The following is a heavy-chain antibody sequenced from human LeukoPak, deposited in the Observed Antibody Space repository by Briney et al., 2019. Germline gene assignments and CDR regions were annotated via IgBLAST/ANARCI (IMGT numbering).Heavy chain of an antibody. CDR1: GGSISSSSYY. CDR3: ATQVGIAAAGTGLKY. V-gene: IGHV4-39*01. D-gene: IGHD6-13*01. CDR2: IYYSGST. J-gene: IGHJ4*02. Sequence: SSETLSLTCTVSGGSISSSSYYWGWIRQPPGKGLEWIGSIYYSGSTYYNPSLKSRVTTSVDTSKNQFSLKLSSVTAADTAVYYCATQVGIAAAGTGLKYWGQGTLVTVSP.